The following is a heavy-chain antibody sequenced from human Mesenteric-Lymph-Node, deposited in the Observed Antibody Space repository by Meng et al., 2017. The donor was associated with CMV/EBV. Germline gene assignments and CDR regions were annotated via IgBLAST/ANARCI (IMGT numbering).Heavy chain of an antibody. Sequence: ASVKVSCKGSGYTFSSYYMHWVRQAPGQGLEWMGMINPSGDSTSYAQKFQGRVTMTRDTSTNTVYMELSSLRLEDTAVYYCARDDYGMDVWGQGTTVTVSS. CDR1: GYTFSSYY. V-gene: IGHV1-46*01. CDR2: INPSGDST. CDR3: ARDDYGMDV. J-gene: IGHJ6*02.